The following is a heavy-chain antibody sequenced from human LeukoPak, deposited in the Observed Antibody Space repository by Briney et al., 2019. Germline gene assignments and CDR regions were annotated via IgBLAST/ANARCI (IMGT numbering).Heavy chain of an antibody. CDR2: ISYDGSNK. J-gene: IGHJ5*02. D-gene: IGHD6-13*01. CDR3: ASSDAGYSSSWATYNWFDP. Sequence: PGGSLRLSCAASGFTFSSYAMHWVRQAPGKGLEWVAVISYDGSNKYYADSVKGRFTISRDNSKNTLYLQMNSLRAEDTAVYYCASSDAGYSSSWATYNWFDPWGQGTLVTVSS. CDR1: GFTFSSYA. V-gene: IGHV3-30*04.